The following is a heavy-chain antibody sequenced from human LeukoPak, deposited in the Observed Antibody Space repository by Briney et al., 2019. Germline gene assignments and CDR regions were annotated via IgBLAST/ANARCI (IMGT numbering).Heavy chain of an antibody. V-gene: IGHV3-15*01. Sequence: KSGGSLRLSCAASGFTFSNAWMSWVRQAPGKGLEWVGRVKSKADDGATDYAAPVKGRCTISRDDSKNMLYLQMHSLKIEDTAVYYCTTGERRFDSSGSYPYYFDFWGQGTLVTVSS. CDR1: GFTFSNAW. J-gene: IGHJ4*02. CDR3: TTGERRFDSSGSYPYYFDF. D-gene: IGHD3-22*01. CDR2: VKSKADDGAT.